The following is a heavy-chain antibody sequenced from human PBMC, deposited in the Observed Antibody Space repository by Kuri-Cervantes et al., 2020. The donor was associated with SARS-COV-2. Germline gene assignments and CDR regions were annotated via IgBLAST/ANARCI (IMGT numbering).Heavy chain of an antibody. CDR2: IYTGDKT. D-gene: IGHD3-10*01. Sequence: GESLKISCAASGFTVSGNYMSWVRQAPEKGLEWLSVIYTGDKTYYADSVKGRFTISRDISKNTVYLQMNSLRAEDTAVYYCARASVRGIIITYHSYGMDVWGQGTTVTVSS. CDR3: ARASVRGIIITYHSYGMDV. J-gene: IGHJ6*02. V-gene: IGHV3-53*01. CDR1: GFTVSGNY.